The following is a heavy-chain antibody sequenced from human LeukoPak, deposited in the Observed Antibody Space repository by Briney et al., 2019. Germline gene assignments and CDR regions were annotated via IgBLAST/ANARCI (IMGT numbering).Heavy chain of an antibody. CDR1: GFTFSSYS. CDR2: IGDSGGST. Sequence: GGSLRLSCAASGFTFSSYSMSWVRQAPGKGLEWVSAIGDSGGSTFSADSVRGRFTIYRGNSKNPLYLQMNSLRAEDAAVYYCAKGCGGSCSRFDYWGQGTLVTVSS. V-gene: IGHV3-23*01. D-gene: IGHD2-15*01. J-gene: IGHJ4*02. CDR3: AKGCGGSCSRFDY.